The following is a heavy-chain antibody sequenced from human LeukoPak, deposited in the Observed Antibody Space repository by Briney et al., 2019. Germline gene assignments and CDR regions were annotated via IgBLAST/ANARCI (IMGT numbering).Heavy chain of an antibody. D-gene: IGHD3-22*01. V-gene: IGHV4-34*01. Sequence: PSETLSLTCAVYGGSFSGYYWSWIRRPPGKGLEWIGEINHSGSTNYNPSLKSRVTISVDTSKNQFSLKLSSVTAADTAVYYCARGRGEGDSSGYLPFDYWGQGTLVTVSS. CDR2: INHSGST. CDR3: ARGRGEGDSSGYLPFDY. J-gene: IGHJ4*02. CDR1: GGSFSGYY.